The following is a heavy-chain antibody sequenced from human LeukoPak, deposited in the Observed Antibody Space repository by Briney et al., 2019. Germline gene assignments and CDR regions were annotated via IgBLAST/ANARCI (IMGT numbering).Heavy chain of an antibody. V-gene: IGHV4-34*01. Sequence: SETLSLTCAVYGGSFSGYYWSWIRQPPGKGLEWIGEINHSGSTNYNPSLKSRVTISVDTSKNQFSLKLSSVTAADTAVYYCARGGGFDYWGLGTLVTVSS. CDR3: ARGGGFDY. CDR2: INHSGST. CDR1: GGSFSGYY. J-gene: IGHJ4*02.